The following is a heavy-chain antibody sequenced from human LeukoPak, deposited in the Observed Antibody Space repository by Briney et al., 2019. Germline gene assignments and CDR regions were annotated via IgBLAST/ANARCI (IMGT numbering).Heavy chain of an antibody. J-gene: IGHJ3*02. D-gene: IGHD6-13*01. Sequence: ASVKVSCKASGYTFTSYGISWVRQAPGQGLEWMGWISAYNGNTNYAQKLQGRVTMTTDTSTSTAYMELRSLRSDDTAVYYCARGLDPTGYSSSWYRDDAFGIWGQGTMVTVSS. V-gene: IGHV1-18*01. CDR2: ISAYNGNT. CDR3: ARGLDPTGYSSSWYRDDAFGI. CDR1: GYTFTSYG.